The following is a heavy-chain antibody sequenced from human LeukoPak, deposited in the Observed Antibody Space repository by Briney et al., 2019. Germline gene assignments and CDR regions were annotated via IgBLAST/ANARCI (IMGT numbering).Heavy chain of an antibody. V-gene: IGHV3-66*01. Sequence: GGSLRLSCAASGFXVSNNYMSWVRQAPGKGLEWVSVIYSDGSPYYADSVRGRFTISRDNSKNTLYLQMNSLRVEDTAVYYCARGDGVYVYWGQGTLVTVSS. CDR2: IYSDGSP. J-gene: IGHJ4*02. D-gene: IGHD5/OR15-5a*01. CDR3: ARGDGVYVY. CDR1: GFXVSNNY.